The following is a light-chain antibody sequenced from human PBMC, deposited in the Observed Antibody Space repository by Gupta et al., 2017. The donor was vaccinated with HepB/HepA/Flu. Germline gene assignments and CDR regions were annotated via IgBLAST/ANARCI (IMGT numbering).Light chain of an antibody. J-gene: IGLJ2*01. V-gene: IGLV2-23*02. CDR2: EVN. CDR3: SSYGGSNNYVV. CDR1: SSDVGNYNL. Sequence: QSALTQPASVSGSPGQSITISCTGTSSDVGNYNLVSWYQQYPNKAPKIVIYEVNKRPSGVSNRFSGSKSGNTASLTISGLQAEDEADYYCSSYGGSNNYVVFGGGTKLTVL.